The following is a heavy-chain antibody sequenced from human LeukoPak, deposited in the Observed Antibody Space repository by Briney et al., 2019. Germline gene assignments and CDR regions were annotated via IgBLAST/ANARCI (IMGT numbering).Heavy chain of an antibody. Sequence: SETLSLTCTVSGGSVSSGSYYWSWIRQPPGKGLEWIGYIYYSGSTNYNPSLKSRVTISVDTSKNQFSLKLSSVTAADTAVYYCARVAGFWSGHYYYYYGMDVWGQGTTVTVSS. V-gene: IGHV4-61*01. D-gene: IGHD3-3*01. J-gene: IGHJ6*02. CDR3: ARVAGFWSGHYYYYYGMDV. CDR1: GGSVSSGSYY. CDR2: IYYSGST.